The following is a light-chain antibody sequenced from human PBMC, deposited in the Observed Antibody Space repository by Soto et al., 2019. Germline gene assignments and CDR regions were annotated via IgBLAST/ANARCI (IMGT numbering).Light chain of an antibody. CDR2: AAS. CDR1: QDIRNF. Sequence: DIQMTQSPPSLSASVGDRVTITCRASQDIRNFVAWYPQKPGKAPKLLIYAASTLQSGVPSRFSGSGSGTDFTLTSISLQPEDVATYSCQKYSSVPVFGTGNQVEIK. V-gene: IGKV1-27*01. J-gene: IGKJ3*01. CDR3: QKYSSVPV.